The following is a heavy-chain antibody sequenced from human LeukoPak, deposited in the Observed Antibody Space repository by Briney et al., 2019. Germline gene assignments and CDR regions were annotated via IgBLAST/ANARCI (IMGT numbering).Heavy chain of an antibody. J-gene: IGHJ4*03. V-gene: IGHV4-34*01. CDR1: GGSFSRYY. CDR2: IDHRGDT. D-gene: IGHD5-24*01. Sequence: SETLSLTCAVYGGSFSRYYWSWIRQSPGKALAWIAEIDHRGDTNYNPSVKSRVTISVDTSKNQFSLKVRSLSAADTAVYYCARGATISETGYFDFWGQGTLVTVSS. CDR3: ARGATISETGYFDF.